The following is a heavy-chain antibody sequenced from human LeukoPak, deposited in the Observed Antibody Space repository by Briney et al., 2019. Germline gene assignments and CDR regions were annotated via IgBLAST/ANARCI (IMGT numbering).Heavy chain of an antibody. V-gene: IGHV3-53*01. CDR3: AKPEYYDILTGSSEYFQH. Sequence: PGGSLRLSCAASGFTVSSNYMSWVRQAPGKGLEWVSVIYSGGSAYYADSVKGRFTISRDNSKNTLYLQMNSLRAEDTAVYYCAKPEYYDILTGSSEYFQHWGQGTLVTVSS. CDR1: GFTVSSNY. D-gene: IGHD3-9*01. CDR2: IYSGGSA. J-gene: IGHJ1*01.